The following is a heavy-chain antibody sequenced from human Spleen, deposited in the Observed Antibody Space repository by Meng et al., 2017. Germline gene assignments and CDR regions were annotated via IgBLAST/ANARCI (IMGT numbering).Heavy chain of an antibody. D-gene: IGHD3-16*02. J-gene: IGHJ5*02. V-gene: IGHV3-15*01. CDR1: GGTLRNFW. CDR3: TTDLPVMEGGVITT. Sequence: GESPKTPCLASGGTLRNFWMTRVRQAPGKGPEWVGRIKSQVDGGTTDFAAPVKGRFTISRDDAQDTLYLQMDSLKTEDTAVYYCTTDLPVMEGGVITTWGQGTLVTVSS. CDR2: IKSQVDGGTT.